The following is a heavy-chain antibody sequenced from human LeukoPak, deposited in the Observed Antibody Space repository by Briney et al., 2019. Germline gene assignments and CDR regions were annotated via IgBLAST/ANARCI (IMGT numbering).Heavy chain of an antibody. CDR2: IWYDGSNK. Sequence: PGGSLRLSCAASGFTFSGYGMHWVRQAPGKGLEWVAAIWYDGSNKYYADSVKGRFTISRDNSKNTLYLQMNSLKAEDTAVYYCARPPMVRGVIITGDDVFDIWGQGTMVTVSS. J-gene: IGHJ3*02. CDR1: GFTFSGYG. CDR3: ARPPMVRGVIITGDDVFDI. V-gene: IGHV3-33*01. D-gene: IGHD3-10*01.